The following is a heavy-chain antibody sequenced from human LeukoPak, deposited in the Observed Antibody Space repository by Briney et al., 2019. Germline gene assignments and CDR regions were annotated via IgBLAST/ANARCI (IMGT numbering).Heavy chain of an antibody. D-gene: IGHD3-22*01. CDR3: ARDSIGYDSSGYLAADY. J-gene: IGHJ4*02. Sequence: ASVKVSCKASGYTFTSYGISWVRQAPGQGLEWMGWISAYNGNTNYAQKLQGRVTMTTDTSTSTAYMELSSLRSEDTAVYYCARDSIGYDSSGYLAADYWGQGTLVTVSS. CDR1: GYTFTSYG. V-gene: IGHV1-18*01. CDR2: ISAYNGNT.